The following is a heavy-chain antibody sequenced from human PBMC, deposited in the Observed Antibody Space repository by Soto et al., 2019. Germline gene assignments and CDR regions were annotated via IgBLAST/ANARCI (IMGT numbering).Heavy chain of an antibody. CDR3: ARVGGDQDYYYYGMDV. V-gene: IGHV4-30-4*01. D-gene: IGHD2-21*02. J-gene: IGHJ6*02. CDR1: GGSISSGDYY. Sequence: QVQLQESGPGLVKPSQTLSLTCTVSGGSISSGDYYWSWIRQPPGKGLEWIGYIYYSGSTYYNPSLKSRVTISVDTSKNQFSLKLSAVTAADTAVYYCARVGGDQDYYYYGMDVWGQGTTATVSS. CDR2: IYYSGST.